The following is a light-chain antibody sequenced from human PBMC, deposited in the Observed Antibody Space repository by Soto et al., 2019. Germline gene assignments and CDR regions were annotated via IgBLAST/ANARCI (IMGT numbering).Light chain of an antibody. J-gene: IGKJ1*01. Sequence: IKVTKSPSTLPASVGDRVTITCRASQSVTGWLAWYQQKPGKAPKLLIYDASALPSGVPSRFSGSRSGTKFTLTIGSLQPDDFATYYCQQYETFSGTFGPGTKVDIK. CDR1: QSVTGW. CDR2: DAS. V-gene: IGKV1-5*01. CDR3: QQYETFSGT.